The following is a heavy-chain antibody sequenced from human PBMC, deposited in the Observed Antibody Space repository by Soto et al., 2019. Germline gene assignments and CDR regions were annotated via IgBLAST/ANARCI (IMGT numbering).Heavy chain of an antibody. Sequence: QVQLVQSGAEVKKPGASVKVSCKASGYTFTSYGISWVRQAPGQGLEWMGWISAYNGNTKSAQKLQGRVTMTTDTSTSTDYMELRILRSDDTAVYYCARDLAVGLVDYWGQGTLVTVSS. V-gene: IGHV1-18*01. CDR2: ISAYNGNT. J-gene: IGHJ4*02. D-gene: IGHD6-19*01. CDR3: ARDLAVGLVDY. CDR1: GYTFTSYG.